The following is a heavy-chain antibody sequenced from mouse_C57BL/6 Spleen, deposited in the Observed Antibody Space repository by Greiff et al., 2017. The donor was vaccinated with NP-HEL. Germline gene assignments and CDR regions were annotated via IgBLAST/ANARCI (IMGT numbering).Heavy chain of an antibody. J-gene: IGHJ2*01. V-gene: IGHV5-6*01. CDR3: ARQRGSSPYYFDY. Sequence: DVHLVESGGDLVKPGGSLKLSCAASGFTFSSYGMSWVRQTPDKRLEWVATISSGGSYTYYPDSVKGRFTISRDNAKNTLYLQMSSLKSEDTAMYYCARQRGSSPYYFDYWGQGTTLTVSS. CDR2: ISSGGSYT. D-gene: IGHD1-1*01. CDR1: GFTFSSYG.